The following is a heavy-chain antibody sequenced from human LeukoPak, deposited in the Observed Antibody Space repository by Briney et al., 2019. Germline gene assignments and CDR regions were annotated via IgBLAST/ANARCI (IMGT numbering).Heavy chain of an antibody. CDR2: IIPILGIA. CDR3: ARDPYYDFWSAYKGAYYFDY. V-gene: IGHV1-69*04. J-gene: IGHJ4*02. CDR1: GYTFTSYG. Sequence: GASVKVSCKASGYTFTSYGISWVRQAPGQGLEWMGRIIPILGIANYAQKFQGRVTITADKSTSTAYMELSSLGSEDTAVYYCARDPYYDFWSAYKGAYYFDYWGQGTLVTVSS. D-gene: IGHD3-3*01.